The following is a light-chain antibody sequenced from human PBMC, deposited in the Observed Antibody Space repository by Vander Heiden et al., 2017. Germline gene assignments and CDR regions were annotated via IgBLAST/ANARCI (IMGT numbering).Light chain of an antibody. Sequence: ELMLTQYPATLPSSPGERTTLSCRASQSVSSYLAWYQQKPGQAPRLLIYDASNRAAGIPARFSGSGSGTDFTLTISSLEPEDFAVYYCQQRSNWPLITFGQGTRLEIK. J-gene: IGKJ5*01. CDR3: QQRSNWPLIT. CDR1: QSVSSY. CDR2: DAS. V-gene: IGKV3-11*01.